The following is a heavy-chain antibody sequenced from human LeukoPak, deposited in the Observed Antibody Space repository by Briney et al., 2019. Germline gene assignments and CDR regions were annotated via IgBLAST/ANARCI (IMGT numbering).Heavy chain of an antibody. J-gene: IGHJ4*02. V-gene: IGHV3-48*01. D-gene: IGHD2-2*01. Sequence: PGGSLRLSCAASGFTFSSYSMNWVRQAPGKGLEWVSYISSSSGTIYYADSVKGRFTISRDNAKNSLYLQMNSLRAEDTAVYYCARVGLPWYQLLAPYFDYWGQGTLVTVSS. CDR3: ARVGLPWYQLLAPYFDY. CDR1: GFTFSSYS. CDR2: ISSSSGTI.